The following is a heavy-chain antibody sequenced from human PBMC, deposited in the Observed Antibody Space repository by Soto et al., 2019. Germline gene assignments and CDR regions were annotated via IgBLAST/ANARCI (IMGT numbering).Heavy chain of an antibody. CDR2: IIPILGET. D-gene: IGHD3-16*01. CDR3: ARGLGGRMDD. J-gene: IGHJ6*02. Sequence: QVQLVQSGAEVKKPGSSVRVSCKASGTIFSSYTISWVRQAPGQGLEWMGRIIPILGETNSAQKFQGRVTLTADKSTNTAYMELNRLRLDDRAVYYCARGLGGRMDDRGQGTAVTVSS. CDR1: GTIFSSYT. V-gene: IGHV1-69*08.